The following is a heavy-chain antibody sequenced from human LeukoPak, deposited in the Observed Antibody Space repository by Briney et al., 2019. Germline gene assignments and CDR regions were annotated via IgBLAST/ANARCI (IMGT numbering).Heavy chain of an antibody. D-gene: IGHD2-15*01. Sequence: GASVKVSCKASGYTFTGYYMHWVRQAPGQGLEWMGWINPNSGGTNYAQKFQGRVTITRDTSISTAYMELSRLRSDDTAVYYCARFWVVVAARSADWFDPWGQGTLVTVSS. V-gene: IGHV1-2*02. CDR1: GYTFTGYY. J-gene: IGHJ5*02. CDR2: INPNSGGT. CDR3: ARFWVVVAARSADWFDP.